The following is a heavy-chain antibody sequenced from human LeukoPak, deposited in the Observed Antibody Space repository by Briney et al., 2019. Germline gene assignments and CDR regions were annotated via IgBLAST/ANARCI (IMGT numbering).Heavy chain of an antibody. CDR3: AKDQPPLWIVVVTAPDDY. V-gene: IGHV3-7*03. CDR2: IKQDGSEK. J-gene: IGHJ4*02. CDR1: GFTFSTYW. Sequence: GGSLRLSCAASGFTFSTYWMSWLHQAPGMGLEWVANIKQDGSEKYYVDSVKGRFTISRDNSKNTLYLQMNSLRAEDTAVYYCAKDQPPLWIVVVTAPDDYWGQGTLVTVSS. D-gene: IGHD2-21*02.